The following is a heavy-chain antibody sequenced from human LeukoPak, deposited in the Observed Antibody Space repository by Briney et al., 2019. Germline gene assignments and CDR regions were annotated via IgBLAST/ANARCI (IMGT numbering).Heavy chain of an antibody. V-gene: IGHV4-39*07. CDR1: GGSISSSSYY. D-gene: IGHD4-11*01. CDR2: IYYSGST. Sequence: SETLSLTCTVSGGSISSSSYYWGWIRQSPGKGLEWIGSIYYSGSTYYNPSLKSRVTISVDTSKNQFSLRLISVTAADTAVYYCARRTSSNYVDYWGQGTLVIVSS. J-gene: IGHJ4*01. CDR3: ARRTSSNYVDY.